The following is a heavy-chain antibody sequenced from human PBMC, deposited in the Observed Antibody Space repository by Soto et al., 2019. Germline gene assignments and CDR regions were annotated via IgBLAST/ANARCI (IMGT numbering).Heavy chain of an antibody. CDR2: ISSSSTTI. Sequence: EVQLVESGGGLVQPGGSLRLSCAASGFTFSSYGMNWVRQAPGKGLEWVSYISSSSTTIYYADSVKGRFTIFRDNAKNSLYLQLNSLRDKDTAVYYCARSPYYYDSSNYYGYWGQGTLVTVSS. V-gene: IGHV3-48*02. CDR3: ARSPYYYDSSNYYGY. J-gene: IGHJ4*02. D-gene: IGHD3-22*01. CDR1: GFTFSSYG.